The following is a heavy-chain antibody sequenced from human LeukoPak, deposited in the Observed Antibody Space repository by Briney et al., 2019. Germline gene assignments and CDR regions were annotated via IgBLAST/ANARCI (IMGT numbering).Heavy chain of an antibody. J-gene: IGHJ4*02. D-gene: IGHD2-15*01. Sequence: EGSLRLSCAPSGFPFSSYEMNWVRQAPGKGLEWVSYIIRSGSTIYYADSVKGRYTISRDNAKTTLYLQMNSLRAEDTAVYYCARGGDIVVVVAVTDYWGQGTLVTVSS. CDR3: ARGGDIVVVVAVTDY. V-gene: IGHV3-48*03. CDR1: GFPFSSYE. CDR2: IIRSGSTI.